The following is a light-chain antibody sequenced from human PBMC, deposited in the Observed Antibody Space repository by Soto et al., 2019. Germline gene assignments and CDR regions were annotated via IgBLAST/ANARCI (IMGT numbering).Light chain of an antibody. CDR2: KAS. J-gene: IGKJ2*01. V-gene: IGKV1-5*03. CDR1: QSISSW. CDR3: QQYHADST. Sequence: DIQMTQSPSTLSASVGDRVTITCRASQSISSWLAWYQLKPGKAPKLLIYKASNLQSGVPSRFSASGSGTYFALTISSLQPDDIATYYCQQYHADSTFGQGTKLEIK.